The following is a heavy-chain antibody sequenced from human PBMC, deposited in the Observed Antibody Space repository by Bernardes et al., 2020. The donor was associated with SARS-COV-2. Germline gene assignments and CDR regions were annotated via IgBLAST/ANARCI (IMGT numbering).Heavy chain of an antibody. Sequence: GSLRLSCAASGFTFSNNRMHWVRQAPGKGLVWVSRIDSDGSTTSYADSVKGRFTISRDNAKNTLYLQMNSLRAEDTAVYYCARGLYYYDSSGYLNHAFDIWGQGTMVTVSS. CDR3: ARGLYYYDSSGYLNHAFDI. CDR2: IDSDGSTT. V-gene: IGHV3-74*01. CDR1: GFTFSNNR. J-gene: IGHJ3*02. D-gene: IGHD3-22*01.